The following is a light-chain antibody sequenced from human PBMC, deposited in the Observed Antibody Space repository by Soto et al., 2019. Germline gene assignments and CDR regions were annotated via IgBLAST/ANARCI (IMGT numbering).Light chain of an antibody. CDR3: QVWDDTTPWV. Sequence: SYELTQPLSVSVALGQTARITCGGTNIGGKNVHWYQQKPGQAPVLVIYRDFNRPSGIPERFSGSNLGNTATLTISGAQVGDEADYYCQVWDDTTPWVFGTGTKLTVL. J-gene: IGLJ1*01. V-gene: IGLV3-9*01. CDR2: RDF. CDR1: NIGGKN.